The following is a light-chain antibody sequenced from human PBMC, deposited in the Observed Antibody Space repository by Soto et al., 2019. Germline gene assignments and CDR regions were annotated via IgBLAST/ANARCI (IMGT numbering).Light chain of an antibody. V-gene: IGKV1-5*01. CDR3: QQYSGYPLT. CDR2: DAS. J-gene: IGKJ4*01. CDR1: QSVSLL. Sequence: DIQMTQSPSTLSASVGDRVTITCRATQSVSLLLAWYQRKPGNPPKLLIYDASILETGVSSRFSGGGSGTEVTLTINSLQPDDFADYYCQQYSGYPLTFGGGTKVQV.